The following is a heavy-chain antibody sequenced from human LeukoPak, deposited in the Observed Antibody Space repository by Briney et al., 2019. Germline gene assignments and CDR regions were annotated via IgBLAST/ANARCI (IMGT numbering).Heavy chain of an antibody. D-gene: IGHD2-2*01. Sequence: GGSLRLSCEGSGFTFSNYWMSWVRQAPGKGLEWVANIQQHGSETYYGDSVKGRFTISRDIAKNSLYLQMNSLRAEDTAVYYCATYSSSNGREFQYWGQGTLVTVSS. CDR3: ATYSSSNGREFQY. CDR1: GFTFSNYW. V-gene: IGHV3-7*01. CDR2: IQQHGSET. J-gene: IGHJ1*01.